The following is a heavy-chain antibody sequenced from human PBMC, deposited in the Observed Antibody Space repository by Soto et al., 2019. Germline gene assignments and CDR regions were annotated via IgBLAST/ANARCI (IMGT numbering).Heavy chain of an antibody. J-gene: IGHJ6*02. CDR3: ARGVPGYSYYYYGMDV. D-gene: IGHD5-18*01. V-gene: IGHV3-74*01. CDR2: INSDGSST. Sequence: PVGSLRLSCAASGFTFSSYWMHWVRQAPGKGLVWVSRINSDGSSTSYADSVKGRFTISRDNAKNTLYLQMNSLRAEDTAVYYCARGVPGYSYYYYGMDVWGQGTTVNVSS. CDR1: GFTFSSYW.